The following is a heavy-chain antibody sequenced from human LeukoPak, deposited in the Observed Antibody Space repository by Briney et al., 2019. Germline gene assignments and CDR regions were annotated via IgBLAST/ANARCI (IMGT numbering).Heavy chain of an antibody. CDR3: VRDSGWFHVDY. CDR2: ISYDGSNK. CDR1: GFTFSSYA. J-gene: IGHJ4*02. D-gene: IGHD6-19*01. V-gene: IGHV3-30-3*01. Sequence: GGSLRLSCAASGFTFSSYAMHWVRQAPGKGLEWVAVISYDGSNKYYADSVKGRFSISRDNAKNSLYLQMNSLRVEDTAVYYCVRDSGWFHVDYWGQGILVTVSP.